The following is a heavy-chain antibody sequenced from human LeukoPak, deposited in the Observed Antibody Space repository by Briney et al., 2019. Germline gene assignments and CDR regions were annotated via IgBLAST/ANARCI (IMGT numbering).Heavy chain of an antibody. CDR2: ISAYNGNT. V-gene: IGHV1-18*01. J-gene: IGHJ4*02. D-gene: IGHD3-10*01. CDR1: GYTFTSYG. Sequence: ASVKVSCKASGYTFTSYGISWVRQAAGQGLEWMGWISAYNGNTNYAQKLQARVTMTTDTSTSTAYMELRRLRSDDTAVYYCARDREVLLWFGETQDYWGQGTLVTVSS. CDR3: ARDREVLLWFGETQDY.